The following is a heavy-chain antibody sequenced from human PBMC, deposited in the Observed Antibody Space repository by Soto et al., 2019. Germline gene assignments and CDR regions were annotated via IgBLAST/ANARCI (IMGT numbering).Heavy chain of an antibody. CDR3: ARVDLWFGESPPDY. V-gene: IGHV4-34*01. D-gene: IGHD3-10*01. CDR1: GGSFSGYY. Sequence: QVQLQQWGAGLLKPSETLSLTCAVYGGSFSGYYWSWIRQPPGKGLEWIGEINHSGSTNYNPSLNSRVTISVDTSKNQFSLKLSSVTAADTAVYYCARVDLWFGESPPDYWGQGTLVTVSS. J-gene: IGHJ4*02. CDR2: INHSGST.